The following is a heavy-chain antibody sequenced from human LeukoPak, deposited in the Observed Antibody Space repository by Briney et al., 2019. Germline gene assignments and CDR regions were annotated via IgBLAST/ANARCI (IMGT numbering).Heavy chain of an antibody. CDR3: ARVERSLQLWDNWYFDL. Sequence: SETLSLTCTVSGGSISSYYWSWIRQPPGKGLEWIGYIYYSGSTNYNPSLKSRVTISVDTSKNQFSLKLSSVTAADTAVYYCARVERSLQLWDNWYFDLWGRGTLVTVSS. J-gene: IGHJ2*01. D-gene: IGHD5-18*01. CDR1: GGSISSYY. CDR2: IYYSGST. V-gene: IGHV4-59*01.